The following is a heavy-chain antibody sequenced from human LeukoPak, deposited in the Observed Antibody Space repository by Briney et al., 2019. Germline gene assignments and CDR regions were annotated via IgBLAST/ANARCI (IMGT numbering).Heavy chain of an antibody. V-gene: IGHV4-34*01. CDR2: INHSGST. Sequence: SETLSLTCAVYGGSFSGYYWSWIRQPPGKGLEWIGEINHSGSTDYNPSLKSRVTISVDTSKNQFSLKLSPVTAADTAVYYCARAYGGNSQYFQHWGQGTLVTVSS. D-gene: IGHD4-23*01. J-gene: IGHJ1*01. CDR1: GGSFSGYY. CDR3: ARAYGGNSQYFQH.